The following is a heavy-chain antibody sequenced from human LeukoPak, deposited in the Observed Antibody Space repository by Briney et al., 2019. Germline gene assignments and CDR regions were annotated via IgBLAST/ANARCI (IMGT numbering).Heavy chain of an antibody. CDR3: ARAASRSNTWFDP. Sequence: TSETLSLTCTVSGDSISSGHYFWSWIRQPAGKGLEWIGRFYTSGTTDYKPTLKSRVTMSVDTSKNLFSLKLTSVTAADTAVYYCARAASRSNTWFDPWGQGALVTVSS. V-gene: IGHV4-61*02. J-gene: IGHJ5*02. CDR2: FYTSGTT. CDR1: GDSISSGHYF. D-gene: IGHD2-15*01.